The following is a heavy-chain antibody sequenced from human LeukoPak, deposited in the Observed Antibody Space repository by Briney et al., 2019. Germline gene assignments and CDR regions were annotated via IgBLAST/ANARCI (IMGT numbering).Heavy chain of an antibody. CDR1: GGSISSYY. CDR3: ARSTGYCSGGSCYHFDY. CDR2: IYTSGST. Sequence: PSETLSLTCTVSGGSISSYYWSWIRQPAGKGLEWIGRIYTSGSTNYNPSLKSRVTISVDKSKNQFSLKLSSVTAADTAVYYCARSTGYCSGGSCYHFDYWGQGTLVTVSS. D-gene: IGHD2-15*01. V-gene: IGHV4-4*07. J-gene: IGHJ4*02.